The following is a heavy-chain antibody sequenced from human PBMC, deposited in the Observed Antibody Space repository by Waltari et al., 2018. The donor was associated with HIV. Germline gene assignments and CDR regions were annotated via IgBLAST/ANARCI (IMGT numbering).Heavy chain of an antibody. J-gene: IGHJ3*02. CDR1: RDTFTSYG. CDR3: ARNHCGGGSCFHDGFDI. V-gene: IGHV1-18*01. CDR2: RSAYKANT. D-gene: IGHD2-15*01. Sequence: QVQLVQSGAEVKKPGASVKVSCKASRDTFTSYGFIWVRQAPGQLLEWMGWRSAYKANTYKERRLEGRVTMTTDPSTSTAYMELRSLRSDDTAVYYCARNHCGGGSCFHDGFDIWGQGTIVTVAS.